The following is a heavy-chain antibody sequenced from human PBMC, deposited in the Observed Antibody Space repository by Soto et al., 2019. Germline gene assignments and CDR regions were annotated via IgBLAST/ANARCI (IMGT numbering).Heavy chain of an antibody. CDR1: GFTFSKSS. CDR2: VVVGSDNT. Sequence: GASVKVSCKTSGFTFSKSSVQWMRQARGQRLEWIGWVVVGSDNTRYAQNFQDRVTITRDMSTSTSYMELNSLRAEDTAVYYCAKDVGAARPPYYFDYWGQGTLVTVSS. J-gene: IGHJ4*02. V-gene: IGHV1-58*01. CDR3: AKDVGAARPPYYFDY. D-gene: IGHD6-6*01.